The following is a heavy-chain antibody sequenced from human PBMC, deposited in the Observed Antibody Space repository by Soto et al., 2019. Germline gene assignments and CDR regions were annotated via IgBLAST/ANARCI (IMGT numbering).Heavy chain of an antibody. Sequence: PSETLSLTCTVSGGSISSGGYYWSWIRRHPGKGLEWIGYIYYSGSTYYNPSLKSRVTISVDTSKNQFSLKLSSVTAADTAVYYCARESIFGVVTRFDPWGQGTLVTVSS. CDR1: GGSISSGGYY. J-gene: IGHJ5*02. CDR3: ARESIFGVVTRFDP. CDR2: IYYSGST. V-gene: IGHV4-31*03. D-gene: IGHD3-3*01.